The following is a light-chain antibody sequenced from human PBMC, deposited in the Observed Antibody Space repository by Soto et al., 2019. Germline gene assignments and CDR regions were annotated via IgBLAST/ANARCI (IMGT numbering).Light chain of an antibody. Sequence: EIVLTQSPGTLSLSPGERATLSFRTSQSVSNNYLAWYQQKPGQAPRLLIYGASSRATGIPDRFSGSGSGTDFTLTISRLEPEDFAVYYCQQYGTSPRTFGQGTKV. CDR1: QSVSNNY. CDR2: GAS. V-gene: IGKV3-20*01. CDR3: QQYGTSPRT. J-gene: IGKJ1*01.